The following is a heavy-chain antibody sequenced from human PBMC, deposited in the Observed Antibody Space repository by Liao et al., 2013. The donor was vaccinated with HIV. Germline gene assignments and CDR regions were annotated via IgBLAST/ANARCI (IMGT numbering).Heavy chain of an antibody. J-gene: IGHJ4*02. CDR2: IYTSGST. CDR1: GGSISSGSYY. CDR3: ATRGVHGRIDY. Sequence: QVQLQESGPGLVKPSQTLSLTCTVSGGSISSGSYYWSWIRQPAGKGLEWIGRIYTSGSTNYNPSLKSRVTISVDTSKNQFSLKLSSVTAADTAVYYCATRGVHGRIDYWGPGNPRSTVSS. V-gene: IGHV4-61*02. D-gene: IGHD2-8*01.